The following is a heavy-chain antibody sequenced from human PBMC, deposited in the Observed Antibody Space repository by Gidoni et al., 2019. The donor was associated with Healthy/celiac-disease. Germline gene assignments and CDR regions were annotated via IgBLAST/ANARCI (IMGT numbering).Heavy chain of an antibody. V-gene: IGHV4-59*08. J-gene: IGHJ6*02. Sequence: QVQLQESGPGLVKPSETLSLTCTVSGGSISSYYWSWIRQPPGKGLEWIGYIYYSGSTNYNPSLKSRVTISVDTSKNQCSLKLSSVTAADTAVYYCARHSPARYSSSWFSDYYGMDVWGQGTTVTVSS. CDR1: GGSISSYY. CDR3: ARHSPARYSSSWFSDYYGMDV. CDR2: IYYSGST. D-gene: IGHD6-13*01.